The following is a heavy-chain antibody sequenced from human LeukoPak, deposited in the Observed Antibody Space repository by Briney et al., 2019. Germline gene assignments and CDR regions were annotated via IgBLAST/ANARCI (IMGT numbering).Heavy chain of an antibody. CDR2: IRYDGSNK. V-gene: IGHV3-30*02. CDR3: AKGVGSDLDY. D-gene: IGHD1-26*01. CDR1: GFTFSSYG. J-gene: IGHJ4*02. Sequence: GGSLRLSCAASGFTFSSYGMHWVRQAPGKGLEWVAFIRYDGSNKYYADSVKGRFTISRDNSKNTLYLQTNSLRAEDTAVYYCAKGVGSDLDYWGQGTLVTVSS.